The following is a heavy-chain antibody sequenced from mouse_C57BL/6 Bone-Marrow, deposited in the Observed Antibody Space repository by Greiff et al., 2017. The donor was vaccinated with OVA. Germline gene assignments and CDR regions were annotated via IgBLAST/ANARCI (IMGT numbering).Heavy chain of an antibody. CDR3: AREALYTKGYVDV. V-gene: IGHV1-26*01. CDR2: INPNNGGT. Sequence: EVQLQQSGPELVKPGASVKISCKASGYTFTDYYMNWVKQSHGKSLEWIGDINPNNGGTSYNQKFKGKATLTVDKSSSTAYMELRSLTSEDSAVYYCAREALYTKGYVDVWGTGTTVTVSS. J-gene: IGHJ1*03. CDR1: GYTFTDYY. D-gene: IGHD2-1*01.